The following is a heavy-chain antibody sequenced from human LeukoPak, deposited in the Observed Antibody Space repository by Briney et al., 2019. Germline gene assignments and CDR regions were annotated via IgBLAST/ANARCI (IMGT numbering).Heavy chain of an antibody. J-gene: IGHJ3*02. V-gene: IGHV4-59*08. CDR2: IYYSGST. CDR3: ARGGDAFDI. CDR1: GGSISMYK. Sequence: PSETLSLTCADSGGSISMYKWSWIRQPPGKGLEWIGDIYYSGSTNYNPSRKSRVTISVDTSMNQFSPKLSSVTAADTTVYYCARGGDAFDIWGQGTMVTVSS.